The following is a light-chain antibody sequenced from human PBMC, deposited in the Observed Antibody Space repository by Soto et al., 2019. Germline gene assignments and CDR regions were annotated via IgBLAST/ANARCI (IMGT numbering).Light chain of an antibody. Sequence: QSVLTQPPSASGTPGQRVTISCFGSSSNIGSYYVHWYQQLPGTAPKLLIYRNNQRPSGVPDRFSGSKSGTSSSLAISGLRSDDEANYYCAAWDDSLSSPVFGGGTQLTVL. V-gene: IGLV1-47*01. CDR1: SSNIGSYY. CDR3: AAWDDSLSSPV. CDR2: RNN. J-gene: IGLJ3*02.